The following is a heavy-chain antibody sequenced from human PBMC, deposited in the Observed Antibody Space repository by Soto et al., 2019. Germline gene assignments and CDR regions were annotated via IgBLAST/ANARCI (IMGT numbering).Heavy chain of an antibody. CDR1: GFTFSNFG. CDR3: VTDPGQAEAMDY. CDR2: IWHDGKKK. J-gene: IGHJ4*02. Sequence: QVQVVESGGGVVQPGRYLTLSCAASGFTFSNFGMHWVRQAQGKGLEWVAVIWHDGKKKYYADSAKGRYTISRDNSKNTLYQQMNSLRAEYTAVYYCVTDPGQAEAMDYLGQGTLVTVSS. V-gene: IGHV3-33*01.